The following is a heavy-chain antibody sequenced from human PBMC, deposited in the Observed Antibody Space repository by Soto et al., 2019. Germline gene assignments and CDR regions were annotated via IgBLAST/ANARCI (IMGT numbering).Heavy chain of an antibody. V-gene: IGHV4-59*01. CDR2: IYYSGST. CDR3: AICIVNDGIRY. J-gene: IGHJ4*02. CDR1: GGSISSYY. D-gene: IGHD2-21*01. Sequence: PSGTLSLTCADSGGSISSYYWSWIRQPPGKGLEWIGYIYYSGSTNYNPSLKSRVTISVDTSKNQFSLKLSSVTAADTAVYYCAICIVNDGIRYWGQVTLVTVSS.